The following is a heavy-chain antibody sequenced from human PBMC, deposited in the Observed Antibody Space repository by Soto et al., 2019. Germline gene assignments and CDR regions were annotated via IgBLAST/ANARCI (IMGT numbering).Heavy chain of an antibody. CDR3: VRDGAKTLRDWFDP. CDR1: GASISGFY. J-gene: IGHJ5*02. CDR2: IYATGTT. D-gene: IGHD1-26*01. V-gene: IGHV4-4*07. Sequence: PSETLSLTCTVSGASISGFYWSWIRKSAGKGLEWIGRIYATGTTDYNPSLKSRVMMSVDTSKKQFSLKLRSVTAADTAVYYCVRDGAKTLRDWFDPWGQGISVTVSS.